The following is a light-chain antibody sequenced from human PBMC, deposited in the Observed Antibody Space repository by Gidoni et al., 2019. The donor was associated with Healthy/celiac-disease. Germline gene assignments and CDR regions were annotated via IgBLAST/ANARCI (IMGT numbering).Light chain of an antibody. CDR1: QSVSSY. V-gene: IGKV3-11*01. CDR2: DAS. CDR3: QQRSNWST. Sequence: EMVLTQAPATLSLSPGERATLSCRASQSVSSYLAWYQQQPGQPPRLLIYDASNRATGIPARFSGSGSGTYFTLTISSLEPEDFAVYYCQQRSNWSTFGQGTKVEIK. J-gene: IGKJ1*01.